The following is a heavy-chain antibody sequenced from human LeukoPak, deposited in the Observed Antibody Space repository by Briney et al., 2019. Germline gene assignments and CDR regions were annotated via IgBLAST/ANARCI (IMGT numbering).Heavy chain of an antibody. J-gene: IGHJ5*02. Sequence: GASVKVSCKASGYTFINYGISWVRQAPGQGLEWMGWISAYNGNTNYAQKLQGRVTMTTDTSTSTAYMELRSLRSDDTAVYYCARSRIAAAEGERWFDPWGQGTLVTVSS. D-gene: IGHD6-13*01. CDR3: ARSRIAAAEGERWFDP. CDR2: ISAYNGNT. V-gene: IGHV1-18*01. CDR1: GYTFINYG.